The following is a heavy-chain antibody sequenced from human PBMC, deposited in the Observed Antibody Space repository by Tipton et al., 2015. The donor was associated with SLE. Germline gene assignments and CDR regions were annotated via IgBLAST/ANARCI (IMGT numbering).Heavy chain of an antibody. J-gene: IGHJ2*01. CDR3: AREGIAAAGGFDL. D-gene: IGHD6-13*01. CDR2: IYTSGST. Sequence: TLSLTCTVSGGSISSGSYYWSWIRQPAGKGLEWIGRIYTSGSTNYNPSLKGRVTISVDTSKNQFSLKRSSVTAADTAVYYCAREGIAAAGGFDLWGRGTLVTVSS. CDR1: GGSISSGSYY. V-gene: IGHV4-61*02.